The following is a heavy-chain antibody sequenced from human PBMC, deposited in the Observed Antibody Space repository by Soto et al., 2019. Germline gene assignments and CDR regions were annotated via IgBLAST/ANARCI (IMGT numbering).Heavy chain of an antibody. CDR1: GFIFSSYG. J-gene: IGHJ4*02. Sequence: GGSLRLSCAASGFIFSSYGMHWVRQAPGKGLEWVAVIWYDGSNKYYADSVKGRFTISRDDSKNTLYLQMNSLRAEDTAVYYCARITGGYCFDYWGQGTLVTVSS. CDR2: IWYDGSNK. D-gene: IGHD1-20*01. V-gene: IGHV3-33*01. CDR3: ARITGGYCFDY.